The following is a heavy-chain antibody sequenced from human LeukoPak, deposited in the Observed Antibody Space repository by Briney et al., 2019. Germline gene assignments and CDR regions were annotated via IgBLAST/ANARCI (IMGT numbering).Heavy chain of an antibody. CDR2: INHSGST. D-gene: IGHD2/OR15-2a*01. CDR1: GGSFSGYY. Sequence: SETLSLTCAVYGGSFSGYYWSWIRQPPGKGLEWIGEINHSGSTNYNPSLKSRVTISVDTSKNQFSLKLSSVTAADTAVYYCARAPLSGAPYCYYYYMDVWGKGTTVTVSS. CDR3: ARAPLSGAPYCYYYYMDV. V-gene: IGHV4-34*01. J-gene: IGHJ6*03.